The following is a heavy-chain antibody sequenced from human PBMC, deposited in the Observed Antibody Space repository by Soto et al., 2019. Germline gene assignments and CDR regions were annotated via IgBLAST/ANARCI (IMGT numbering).Heavy chain of an antibody. CDR1: GFNFTNAW. CDR3: ADIAVSHTGDY. J-gene: IGHJ4*02. Sequence: EVQLVESGGGLVKPGGSLRLSCAASGFNFTNAWMNWVRQAPGKGLEWVGRIKRKIDGETTDYAAPVKGRFTISRDDSKNTLYLQMNSLQSEDTGVYYCADIAVSHTGDYWGQGTLVTVSS. V-gene: IGHV3-15*07. D-gene: IGHD6-19*01. CDR2: IKRKIDGETT.